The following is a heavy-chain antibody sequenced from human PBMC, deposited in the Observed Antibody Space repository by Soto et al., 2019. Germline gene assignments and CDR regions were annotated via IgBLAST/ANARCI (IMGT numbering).Heavy chain of an antibody. CDR2: IWYDGSNK. Sequence: GGSLRLSCAASGFTFSSYGMHWVRQAPGKGLEWVAVIWYDGSNKYYADSVKGRFTISRDNSKNTLYLQMNSLRAEDTAVYYCASSSSGWFRYFDYWGQGTLVTVSS. J-gene: IGHJ4*02. CDR1: GFTFSSYG. CDR3: ASSSSGWFRYFDY. D-gene: IGHD6-19*01. V-gene: IGHV3-33*01.